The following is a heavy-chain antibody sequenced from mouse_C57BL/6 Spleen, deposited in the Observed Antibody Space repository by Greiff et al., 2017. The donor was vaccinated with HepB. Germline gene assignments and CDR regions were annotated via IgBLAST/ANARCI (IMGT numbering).Heavy chain of an antibody. CDR3: ARAYYGNYLTD. CDR1: GFTFSDYG. J-gene: IGHJ3*01. CDR2: ISSGSSTI. Sequence: EVMLVESGGGLVKPGGSLKLSCAASGFTFSDYGMHWVRQAPEKGLEWVAYISSGSSTIYYADTVKGRFTISRDNAKNTLFLQMTSLRSEDTARYYGARAYYGNYLTDWGQGTLVTVAA. V-gene: IGHV5-17*01. D-gene: IGHD2-10*01.